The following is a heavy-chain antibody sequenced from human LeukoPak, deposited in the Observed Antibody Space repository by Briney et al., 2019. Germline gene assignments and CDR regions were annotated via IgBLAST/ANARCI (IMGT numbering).Heavy chain of an antibody. J-gene: IGHJ4*02. D-gene: IGHD4-17*01. CDR3: GKGIPTVPTGGFDY. Sequence: PGGSLRLSCSASGFTFSSYAMHWVRQAPGKGLEYVSVISSNGGSTYYADSVKGRFTISRDNTKNTQYLQMSILRAEDAAVYYGGKGIPTVPTGGFDYWGQGTLVTVSS. V-gene: IGHV3-64D*09. CDR2: ISSNGGST. CDR1: GFTFSSYA.